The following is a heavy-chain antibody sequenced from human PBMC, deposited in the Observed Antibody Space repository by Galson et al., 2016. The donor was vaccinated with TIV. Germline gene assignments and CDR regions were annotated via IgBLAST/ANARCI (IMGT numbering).Heavy chain of an antibody. CDR3: ARGELATTKILFDY. CDR2: IWFDGSND. CDR1: GFTFSSHG. Sequence: SLRLSCATSGFTFSSHGMHWVRQAPGKGLEWVAVIWFDGSNDRYAASVKGRFTISRDNSKNTLYLQMNSLRAEDTAMYYCARGELATTKILFDYWGQGTLVTVSS. V-gene: IGHV3-33*01. D-gene: IGHD1-1*01. J-gene: IGHJ4*02.